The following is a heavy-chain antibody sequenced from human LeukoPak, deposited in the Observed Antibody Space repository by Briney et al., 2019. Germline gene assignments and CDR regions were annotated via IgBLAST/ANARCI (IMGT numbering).Heavy chain of an antibody. CDR2: LYYSGSA. D-gene: IGHD5-18*01. CDR3: ARVLAMTWRGFDI. J-gene: IGHJ3*02. V-gene: IGHV4-39*07. Sequence: SETLSLTCTVSGGPISDSIYYWGWVRQPPGKGLEWIGSLYYSGSAYHNPSLKSRVTIPVDTSKNQFSLRLRSVTAADTAMYYCARVLAMTWRGFDIWGQGTMVTVSS. CDR1: GGPISDSIYY.